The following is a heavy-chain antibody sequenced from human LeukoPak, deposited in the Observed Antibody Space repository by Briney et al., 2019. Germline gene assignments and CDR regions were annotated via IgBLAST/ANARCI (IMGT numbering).Heavy chain of an antibody. D-gene: IGHD3-3*01. J-gene: IGHJ4*02. Sequence: GGSLRLSCAASGFTFSDYYMSWIRQAPGKGLEWVSSISSSSSYIYYADSVKGRFTISRDNAKNTLHLQMNSLRAEDTAVYYCARGGYYGSGRYYFDSWGQGTLVTVSS. V-gene: IGHV3-11*06. CDR3: ARGGYYGSGRYYFDS. CDR2: ISSSSSYI. CDR1: GFTFSDYY.